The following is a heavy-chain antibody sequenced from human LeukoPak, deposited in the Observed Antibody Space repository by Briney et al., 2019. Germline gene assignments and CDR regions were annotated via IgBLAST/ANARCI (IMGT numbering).Heavy chain of an antibody. CDR3: ASDPIVVVPAAIRTVTTGGY. J-gene: IGHJ4*02. D-gene: IGHD2-2*01. CDR2: IKQDGSEK. V-gene: IGHV3-7*01. Sequence: GGSLRLSCAASGFTFSSYWMSWVRQAPGKGLEWVANIKQDGSEKYYVDSVKGRFTISRDNAKNSLHLQMNSLRAEDTAVYYCASDPIVVVPAAIRTVTTGGYWGQGTLVTVSS. CDR1: GFTFSSYW.